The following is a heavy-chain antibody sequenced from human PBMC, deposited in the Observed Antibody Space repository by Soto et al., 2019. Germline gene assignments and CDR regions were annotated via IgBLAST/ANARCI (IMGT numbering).Heavy chain of an antibody. Sequence: GGSLSLSCAASGFTFSSYAMSWVRQAPGKGLEWVSAISGSGGSTYYADSVKGRFTISRDNSKNTLYLQMNSLRAEDTAVYYCAVDIVLMVYAIGYGMDVWGQGTTVTVSS. V-gene: IGHV3-23*01. CDR1: GFTFSSYA. CDR2: ISGSGGST. CDR3: AVDIVLMVYAIGYGMDV. D-gene: IGHD2-8*01. J-gene: IGHJ6*02.